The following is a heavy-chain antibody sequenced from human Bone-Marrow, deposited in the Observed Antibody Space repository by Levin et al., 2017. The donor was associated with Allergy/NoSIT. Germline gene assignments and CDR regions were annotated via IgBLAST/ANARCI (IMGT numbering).Heavy chain of an antibody. V-gene: IGHV4-39*01. Sequence: SETLSLTCNVSGASIRSRVYYWGWIRQPPGKGLECIGINYNSVTTYYNPSLNSRVSISLDTSKNQFFLELTSMTAADTAVYYCATGPAGFEYWGQGTLVTVSS. CDR3: ATGPAGFEY. CDR2: NYNSVTT. J-gene: IGHJ4*02. D-gene: IGHD2-2*01. CDR1: GASIRSRVYY.